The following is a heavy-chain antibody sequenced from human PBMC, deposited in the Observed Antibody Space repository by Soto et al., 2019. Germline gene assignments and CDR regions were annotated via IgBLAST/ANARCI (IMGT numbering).Heavy chain of an antibody. J-gene: IGHJ6*02. Sequence: SETLSLTCAVYGGSFSGYYWSWIRQPPGKGLEWIGEINHSGSTSYNPSLKSRVTISVDTSKNQFSLKLSSVTAADTAVYYCARGRGVVPIYYYYGMDVWGQGTTVTVSS. CDR1: GGSFSGYY. CDR2: INHSGST. CDR3: ARGRGVVPIYYYYGMDV. D-gene: IGHD3-10*01. V-gene: IGHV4-34*01.